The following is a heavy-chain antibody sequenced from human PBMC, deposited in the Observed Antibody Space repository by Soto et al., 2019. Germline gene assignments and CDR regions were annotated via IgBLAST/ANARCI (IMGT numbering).Heavy chain of an antibody. J-gene: IGHJ4*02. Sequence: GGSLRLSCAASGFTFSSYAMHWVRQAPGKGLEWVAVISYDGSNKYCADSVKGRFTISRDNSKNTLYLQMNSLRAEDTAVYYCARDLGNTAAGKGFYFDYWGQGTLVTVSS. CDR1: GFTFSSYA. V-gene: IGHV3-30-3*01. CDR2: ISYDGSNK. D-gene: IGHD6-13*01. CDR3: ARDLGNTAAGKGFYFDY.